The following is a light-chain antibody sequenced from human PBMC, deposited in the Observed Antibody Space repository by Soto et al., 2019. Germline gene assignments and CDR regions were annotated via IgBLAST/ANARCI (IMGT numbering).Light chain of an antibody. CDR2: DES. J-gene: IGKJ5*01. V-gene: IGKV3-11*01. CDR1: QSVSRY. Sequence: EIVLTQSPATLSLSPGERATLSCRASQSVSRYLAWYQQKPGQAPRLVIYDESNRATGIPARFSGSGSGTDFTLTISSLEPEDFATYYCQQYDNLLTFGQGTRLEIK. CDR3: QQYDNLLT.